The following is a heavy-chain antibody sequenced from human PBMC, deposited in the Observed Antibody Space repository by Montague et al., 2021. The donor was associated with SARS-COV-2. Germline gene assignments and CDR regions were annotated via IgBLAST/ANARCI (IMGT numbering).Heavy chain of an antibody. J-gene: IGHJ2*01. D-gene: IGHD6-19*01. CDR1: GFASNNFA. CDR3: AKQPGAGAVVYWYFDL. CDR2: IFGSGAGT. Sequence: SLRLSCAASGFASNNFAMTWVRQPPGKGLEWVSSIFGSGAGTYYADSVKGRFTISRDNSRNTVYLQMNSLRSEGTAKYYCAKQPGAGAVVYWYFDLWGRGTVVSVSS. V-gene: IGHV3-23*01.